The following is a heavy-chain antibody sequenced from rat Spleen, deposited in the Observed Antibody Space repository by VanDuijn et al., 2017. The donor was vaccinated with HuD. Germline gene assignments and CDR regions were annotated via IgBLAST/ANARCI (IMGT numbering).Heavy chain of an antibody. D-gene: IGHD1-6*01. Sequence: EVQLVESGGGLVQPGRSLKLSCAASGFTFSDYYMAWVRQAPTKGLEWVATISYDGRTHYYRDSVKGRFTISRDNPKSTLYLQMDSLRSEDTATYYCARGGMLRPFFFDHWGQGVMVTVSS. CDR1: GFTFSDYY. CDR2: ISYDGRTH. V-gene: IGHV5-7*01. J-gene: IGHJ2*01. CDR3: ARGGMLRPFFFDH.